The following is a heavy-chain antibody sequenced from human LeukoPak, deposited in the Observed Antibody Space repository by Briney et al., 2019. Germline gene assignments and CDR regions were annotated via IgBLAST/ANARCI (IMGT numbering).Heavy chain of an antibody. V-gene: IGHV1-18*01. Sequence: ASVKVSCKASGYAFSSYGFSWVRQAPGQGLEWMGWISAYDGNTKSVEKLQGRVTMTTDTSTSTAYMELRSLRSDDTAVYYCARIVHYANTGYYNCLVYWGQGTLVTVSS. D-gene: IGHD3-22*01. CDR2: ISAYDGNT. CDR1: GYAFSSYG. CDR3: ARIVHYANTGYYNCLVY. J-gene: IGHJ4*02.